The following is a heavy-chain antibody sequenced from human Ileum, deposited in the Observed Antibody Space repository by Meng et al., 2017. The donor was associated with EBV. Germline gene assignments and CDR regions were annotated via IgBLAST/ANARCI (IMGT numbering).Heavy chain of an antibody. CDR1: GDSISSNNW. V-gene: IGHV4-4*02. Sequence: VQLQGSGPGLVQPSGTLSLTGSVSGDSISSNNWWSWVRQPPGKGLEWIGEIYHSGSTNSNPSFKSRVTMSVDKSKHQISLNLSSVTAADTAVYYCASGRDYAWHSWGRGTLVTVSS. CDR3: ASGRDYAWHS. J-gene: IGHJ4*02. CDR2: IYHSGST. D-gene: IGHD4-17*01.